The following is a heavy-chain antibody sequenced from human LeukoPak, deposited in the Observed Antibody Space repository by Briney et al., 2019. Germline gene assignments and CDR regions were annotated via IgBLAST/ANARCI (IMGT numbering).Heavy chain of an antibody. CDR3: ASQILLWFGESPYNWFDP. J-gene: IGHJ5*02. D-gene: IGHD3-10*01. CDR1: GGTFSSYA. CDR2: IIPIFGTA. V-gene: IGHV1-69*06. Sequence: SVKVSCKASGGTFSSYAISWVRQAPGQGLEWMGGIIPIFGTANYAQKFQGRVTITADKSTSTAYMELSSLRSEDTAVYYCASQILLWFGESPYNWFDPWGQGTLVTVSS.